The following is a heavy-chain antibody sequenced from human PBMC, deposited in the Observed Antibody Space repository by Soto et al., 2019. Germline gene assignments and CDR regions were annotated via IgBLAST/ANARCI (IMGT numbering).Heavy chain of an antibody. Sequence: QLQLQQSGPGLVKPSQTLSLTCAISGDSVSSNDAVWNCIRQSPSRGLEWLGRTYYRSIWQSEYAVSVKGRMTINPDASKNLLSLQLNSVTPEDTAMYYCARLVGNSWLDHWGQGTRVTVSA. D-gene: IGHD6-6*01. V-gene: IGHV6-1*01. CDR1: GDSVSSNDAV. CDR3: ARLVGNSWLDH. CDR2: TYYRSIWQS. J-gene: IGHJ5*02.